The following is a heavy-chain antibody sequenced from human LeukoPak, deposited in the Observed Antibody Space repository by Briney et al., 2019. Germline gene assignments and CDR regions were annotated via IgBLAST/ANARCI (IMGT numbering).Heavy chain of an antibody. CDR3: AKEPSSGYLLYYFDY. CDR2: ISGSGGST. V-gene: IGHV3-23*01. D-gene: IGHD3-22*01. CDR1: GFTFSSYA. J-gene: IGHJ4*02. Sequence: GGSLRLSCVVSGFTFSSYAMSWARQAPGKGLEWVSGISGSGGSTFYADSVKGRFTISRDNSKNTLYLQMNSLRVEDTAVYYCAKEPSSGYLLYYFDYWGQGTLVTVSS.